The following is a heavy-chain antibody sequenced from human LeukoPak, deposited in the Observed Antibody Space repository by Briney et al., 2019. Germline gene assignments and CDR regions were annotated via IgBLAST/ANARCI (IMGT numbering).Heavy chain of an antibody. V-gene: IGHV3-74*01. CDR3: ARAGGSRYYYAMDV. D-gene: IGHD3-16*01. J-gene: IGHJ6*02. Sequence: GGSLRLSCAASGFTFSSYWMHWVRQAPGKGLVWVSRIKTDGSNYYADSVKGRFTISRDNAKNSLYLQMNSLRAEDTAFYYCARAGGSRYYYAMDVWGQGTTVTVSS. CDR1: GFTFSSYW. CDR2: IKTDGSN.